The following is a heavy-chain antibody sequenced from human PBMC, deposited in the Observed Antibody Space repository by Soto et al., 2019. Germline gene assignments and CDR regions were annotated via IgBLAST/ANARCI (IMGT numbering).Heavy chain of an antibody. V-gene: IGHV1-2*02. CDR1: GYTFIGYY. CDR3: ARDVVSTIGDFDF. Sequence: ASVKVSCKASGYTFIGYYIHWVRQAPGQGLEWMGWINPNSGATNYAQKFQGRVTMTRDTSITTAYMELSRLRSDDTAVYYCARDVVSTIGDFDFCGEGLPGTVS. J-gene: IGHJ4*02. D-gene: IGHD5-12*01. CDR2: INPNSGAT.